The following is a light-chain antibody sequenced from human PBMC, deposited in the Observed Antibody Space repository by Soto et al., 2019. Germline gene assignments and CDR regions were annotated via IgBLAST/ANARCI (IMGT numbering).Light chain of an antibody. V-gene: IGKV3-15*01. CDR1: QTIDNT. Sequence: EIVLTQSPGTLSLSPAQRATLSCRASQTIDNTLAWYQRKPGQAPRLLIYDASTRATGVPARFSGSGSGTDFTLTISSLQSEDFAVYYCQHYNYWPYTFGQGT. CDR2: DAS. CDR3: QHYNYWPYT. J-gene: IGKJ2*01.